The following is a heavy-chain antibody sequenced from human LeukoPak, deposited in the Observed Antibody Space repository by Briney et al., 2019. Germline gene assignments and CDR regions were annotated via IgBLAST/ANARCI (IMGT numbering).Heavy chain of an antibody. V-gene: IGHV1-69*13. D-gene: IGHD4-11*01. CDR3: ARSISNPPTEPYYYYYMDV. CDR1: GGTFSSYA. Sequence: GASVKVSCKASGGTFSSYAISWVRQAPGQGLEWMGGIIPIFGTANYAQKFQGRVTITADESTSTAYMELSSLRSEDTAVYYCARSISNPPTEPYYYYYMDVWGKGTTVTVSS. J-gene: IGHJ6*03. CDR2: IIPIFGTA.